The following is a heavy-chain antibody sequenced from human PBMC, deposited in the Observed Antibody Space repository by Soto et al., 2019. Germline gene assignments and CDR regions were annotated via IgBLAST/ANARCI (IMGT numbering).Heavy chain of an antibody. D-gene: IGHD3-10*01. CDR2: INSAGSSA. CDR1: GFPFSSYC. CDR3: ATSLGLGYYGSGSAGYYGVDV. J-gene: IGHJ6*02. V-gene: IGHV3-74*03. Sequence: EVQLVESGGGLVQPGGSLRLSCAASGFPFSSYCIHWVRQAPGKGLEWVSRINSAGSSATYADSVRGRFTISRDNAKNMVDLQMKSLTAGDTAVFYCATSLGLGYYGSGSAGYYGVDVGGQGTTVTVSS.